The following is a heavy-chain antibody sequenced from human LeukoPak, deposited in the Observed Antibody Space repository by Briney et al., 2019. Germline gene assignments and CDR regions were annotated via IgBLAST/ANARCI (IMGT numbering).Heavy chain of an antibody. D-gene: IGHD5-12*01. J-gene: IGHJ4*02. CDR1: GFTFDDYA. CDR3: ARDRPNTGYDFDY. V-gene: IGHV3-48*02. CDR2: ITSTSSSI. Sequence: GGSLRLSCAASGFTFDDYAMHWVRQAPSKDLEWLPYITSTSSSIFYADSVKGRFTISRENAKNSLYLQMNSLRDDDTAVYYCARDRPNTGYDFDYWGQGALVTVSS.